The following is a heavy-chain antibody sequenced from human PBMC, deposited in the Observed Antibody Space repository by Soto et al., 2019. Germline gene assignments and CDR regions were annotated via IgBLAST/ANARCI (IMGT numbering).Heavy chain of an antibody. D-gene: IGHD5-12*01. CDR3: ARDALDSGYDPGYFDY. J-gene: IGHJ4*02. Sequence: GASVKVSCKASGGTFSSYTISWVRQAPGQGLEWMGRIIPILGIANYAQKFQGRVTITADKSTSTAYMELSSLRSEDTAVYYCARDALDSGYDPGYFDYWGQGTLVTVSS. V-gene: IGHV1-69*04. CDR2: IIPILGIA. CDR1: GGTFSSYT.